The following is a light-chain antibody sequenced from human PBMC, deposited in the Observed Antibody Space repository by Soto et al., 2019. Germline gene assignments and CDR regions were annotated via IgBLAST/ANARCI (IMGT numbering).Light chain of an antibody. CDR1: QTISNS. CDR2: AAS. Sequence: DIQMTQSPSSLSASVGDRVTITCRASQTISNSLNWYQQKPGKAPELLIYAASTLQIGVPSRFSGSGSGTDFTLTISSLLPEDFAIYYCQQSYSTPRTFGQGTKLEIK. CDR3: QQSYSTPRT. J-gene: IGKJ2*01. V-gene: IGKV1-39*01.